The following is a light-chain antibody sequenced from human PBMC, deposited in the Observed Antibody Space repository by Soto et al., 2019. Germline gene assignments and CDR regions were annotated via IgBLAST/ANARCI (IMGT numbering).Light chain of an antibody. V-gene: IGKV3-15*01. CDR1: QSVSGT. J-gene: IGKJ3*01. Sequence: EIVMTQSPATLSVSPGERATLSCRASQSVSGTLAWYQQKPGQAPRLLIYAASTRATGIPARFSGSGSGTDFSLTISSLQSEDFALYYCQQYNNWPPITFVPGTKVDIK. CDR3: QQYNNWPPIT. CDR2: AAS.